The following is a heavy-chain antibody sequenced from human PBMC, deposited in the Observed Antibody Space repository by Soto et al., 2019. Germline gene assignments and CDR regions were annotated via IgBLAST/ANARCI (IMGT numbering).Heavy chain of an antibody. Sequence: QVQLQETGPGLVKPSQTLSLTCGVSGKSIRSAGYYWTWIRQRPGKGLEWIGHISYFGDTHYSPSLTSRVTISLDPSKNQFSLELTSVKAADTAVYYCARETPSAAAAYYYYGLDVWGQGTTVTVPS. J-gene: IGHJ6*02. V-gene: IGHV4-31*11. CDR1: GKSIRSAGYY. D-gene: IGHD6-13*01. CDR3: ARETPSAAAAYYYYGLDV. CDR2: ISYFGDT.